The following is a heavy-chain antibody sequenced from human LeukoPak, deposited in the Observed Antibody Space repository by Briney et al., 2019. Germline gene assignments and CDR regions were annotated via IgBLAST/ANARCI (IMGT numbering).Heavy chain of an antibody. CDR1: GGTFSSYA. CDR2: IIPIFGAA. CDR3: ARGGPSSRDEYYFDY. Sequence: ASVKVSCKASGGTFSSYAISWVRQAPGQGLEWMGGIIPIFGAANYAQKFQGRVTITTDESTSTAYMELSSLRSEDTAVYYCARGGPSSRDEYYFDYWGQGTLVTVSS. D-gene: IGHD6-6*01. V-gene: IGHV1-69*05. J-gene: IGHJ4*02.